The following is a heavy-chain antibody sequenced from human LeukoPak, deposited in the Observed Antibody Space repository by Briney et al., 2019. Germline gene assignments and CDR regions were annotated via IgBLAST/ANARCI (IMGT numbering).Heavy chain of an antibody. CDR3: ARLGAAAGTGPLDY. Sequence: ASVKVSCKASGYTFTSYGISGVRQAPEQGLGWMGWISAYSGNTNYAQKLQGRVTMTTDTSTSTAYMELRSLRSDDTAVYYCARLGAAAGTGPLDYWGQGTLVTVSS. CDR2: ISAYSGNT. CDR1: GYTFTSYG. D-gene: IGHD6-13*01. J-gene: IGHJ4*02. V-gene: IGHV1-18*01.